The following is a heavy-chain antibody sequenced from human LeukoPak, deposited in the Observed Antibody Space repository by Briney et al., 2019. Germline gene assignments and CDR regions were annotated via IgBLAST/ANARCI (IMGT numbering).Heavy chain of an antibody. Sequence: GASVKVSCKASGGTFSSYAISWVRQAPGQGLEWMGRIIPIFGTANYAQKFQGRVTITTDESTSTAYLELSSLRSEDTAVYYCAGARDGYNLSADYYYYMDVWGKGTTVTVSS. CDR1: GGTFSSYA. D-gene: IGHD5-24*01. CDR3: AGARDGYNLSADYYYYMDV. J-gene: IGHJ6*03. CDR2: IIPIFGTA. V-gene: IGHV1-69*05.